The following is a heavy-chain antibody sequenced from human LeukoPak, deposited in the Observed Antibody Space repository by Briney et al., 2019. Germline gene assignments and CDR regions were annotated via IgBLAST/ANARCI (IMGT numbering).Heavy chain of an antibody. CDR2: IYDSGST. Sequence: SETLSLTCTVSGGSIRSSYYYWGWIRQPPGKGLEWIGSIYDSGSTYYNPSLKSRVTISVDTSKNQFSLKLSSVTAADTAVYYCARSRGGYFRYYFDYWGQGTLVTVSS. CDR1: GGSIRSSYYY. V-gene: IGHV4-39*01. D-gene: IGHD5-24*01. CDR3: ARSRGGYFRYYFDY. J-gene: IGHJ4*02.